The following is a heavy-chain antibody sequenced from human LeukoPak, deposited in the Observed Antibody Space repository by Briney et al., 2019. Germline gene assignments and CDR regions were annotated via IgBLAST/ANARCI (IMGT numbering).Heavy chain of an antibody. CDR1: GYSFTSYW. D-gene: IGHD2-15*01. CDR3: ARHRYCSGGSCYYYYGMDV. CDR2: IYPGDSDT. J-gene: IGHJ6*02. Sequence: GESLKISCKGSGYSFTSYWIGWVRQMPGKGLEWMGIIYPGDSDTRYSPSFQGQVTISADKSISTAYLQWSSLKASDTAMYYRARHRYCSGGSCYYYYGMDVWGQGTTVTVSS. V-gene: IGHV5-51*01.